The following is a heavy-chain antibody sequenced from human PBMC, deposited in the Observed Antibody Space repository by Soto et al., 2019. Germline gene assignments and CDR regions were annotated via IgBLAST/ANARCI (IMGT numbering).Heavy chain of an antibody. CDR1: GFTFSIYA. CDR3: AKATRGGAATLIRDY. D-gene: IGHD6-13*01. J-gene: IGHJ4*02. Sequence: HPGGSLRLSCAAAGFTFSIYAMSWVRQAPGKGLEWVSAISGSGGSTYYADSVKGRFTISRDNSKNTLYLQMNSLRADDTAVYYCAKATRGGAATLIRDYWGQGTLVTAPQ. CDR2: ISGSGGST. V-gene: IGHV3-23*01.